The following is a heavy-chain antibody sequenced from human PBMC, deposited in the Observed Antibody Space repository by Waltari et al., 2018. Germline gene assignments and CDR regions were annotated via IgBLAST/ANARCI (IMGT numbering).Heavy chain of an antibody. CDR2: IIPILGIA. D-gene: IGHD3-22*01. V-gene: IGHV1-69*08. Sequence: QVQLVQSGAEVKKPGSSVKVSCKASGGTFSSYTISWVRQAPGQGLEWMGRIIPILGIANYAQKFQGRVTITADKSTSTAYMELSSLRSEDTAVYYCARDDPHAHYYDSSGYYYGDYFDYWGQGTLVTVSS. CDR3: ARDDPHAHYYDSSGYYYGDYFDY. J-gene: IGHJ4*02. CDR1: GGTFSSYT.